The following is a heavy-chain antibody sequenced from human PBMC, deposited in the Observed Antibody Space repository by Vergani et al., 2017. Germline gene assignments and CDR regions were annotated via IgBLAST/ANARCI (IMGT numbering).Heavy chain of an antibody. CDR1: GGSISSYY. D-gene: IGHD6-13*01. Sequence: QVQLQESGPGLVKPSETLSLTCTVSGGSISSYYWSWIRQPPGKGLEWIGYIYYSGSTNYNPSLKSRVTISVDTSKNQFSLKLCSVTAADTAVYYCAREGAGYSSSWYRGGFDPWGQGTLVTVSS. CDR2: IYYSGST. J-gene: IGHJ5*02. V-gene: IGHV4-59*01. CDR3: AREGAGYSSSWYRGGFDP.